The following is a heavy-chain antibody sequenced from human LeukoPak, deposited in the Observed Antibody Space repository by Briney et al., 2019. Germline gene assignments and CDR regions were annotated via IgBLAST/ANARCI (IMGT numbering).Heavy chain of an antibody. D-gene: IGHD4-23*01. Sequence: GGSLRLSCAASGFTVSSNYMSWVRQAPGKGLEWVSVIYSGGNTYYADSVKGRFTISRGNSKNTLYLQMNGLRDEDTAVYYCARDIGLRWGYYYYGMDVWGQGTTVTVSS. CDR1: GFTVSSNY. J-gene: IGHJ6*02. CDR3: ARDIGLRWGYYYYGMDV. CDR2: IYSGGNT. V-gene: IGHV3-66*01.